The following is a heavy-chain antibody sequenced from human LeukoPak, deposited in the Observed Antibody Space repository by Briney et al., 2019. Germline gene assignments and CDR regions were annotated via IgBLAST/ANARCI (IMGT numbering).Heavy chain of an antibody. CDR1: GYAFTGYS. D-gene: IGHD6-19*01. Sequence: GASVKVSCKASGYAFTGYSMHWVRQAPGQGLEWMGWINPNSGGTNYAQKFQGRVTMTRDTSISTAYMELSRLRSDDTAVYYCARDPTAVAGPYFDYWGQGTLVTVSS. CDR3: ARDPTAVAGPYFDY. V-gene: IGHV1-2*02. J-gene: IGHJ4*02. CDR2: INPNSGGT.